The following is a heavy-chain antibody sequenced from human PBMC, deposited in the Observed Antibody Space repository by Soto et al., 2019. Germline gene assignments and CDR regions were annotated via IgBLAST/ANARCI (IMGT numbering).Heavy chain of an antibody. V-gene: IGHV1-18*01. D-gene: IGHD2-2*01. Sequence: ASVKVSCKASGYTFTSYGISWVRQAPGQGLEWMGWISAYNGNTNYAQRLQGRVTMTTDTSTSTAYMELRSLRSDDTAVHYCALGYCSSTSCSPFDYWGQGTLVTVSS. CDR3: ALGYCSSTSCSPFDY. CDR1: GYTFTSYG. CDR2: ISAYNGNT. J-gene: IGHJ4*02.